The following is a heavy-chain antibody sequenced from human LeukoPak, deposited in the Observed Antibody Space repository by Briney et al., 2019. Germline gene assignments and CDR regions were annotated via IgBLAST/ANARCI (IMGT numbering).Heavy chain of an antibody. CDR2: ISYDGSNK. J-gene: IGHJ4*02. Sequence: GGSLRLSCAASGFTFSSYGMHWVRQAPGKGLEWVAVISYDGSNKYYADSVKGRFTISRDNSKNTLYLQMNSLRAEDTAVYYCAKDPAYCGGDCYFFDYWGQGTLVTVSS. CDR1: GFTFSSYG. V-gene: IGHV3-30*18. D-gene: IGHD2-21*02. CDR3: AKDPAYCGGDCYFFDY.